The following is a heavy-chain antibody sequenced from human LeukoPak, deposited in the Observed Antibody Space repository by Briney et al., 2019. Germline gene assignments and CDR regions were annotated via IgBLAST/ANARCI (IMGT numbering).Heavy chain of an antibody. V-gene: IGHV4-30-4*08. D-gene: IGHD3-3*01. CDR2: IYYSGST. CDR1: GGSISSGDYY. J-gene: IGHJ4*02. Sequence: SETLSLTYTVSGGSISSGDYYWSWIRQPPGKGLEWIGYIYYSGSTYYNPSLKSRITISVDTSKNQFSLKLSSVTAADTAVYYCAREGVLRFLEWRYYFDYWGQGTLVTVSS. CDR3: AREGVLRFLEWRYYFDY.